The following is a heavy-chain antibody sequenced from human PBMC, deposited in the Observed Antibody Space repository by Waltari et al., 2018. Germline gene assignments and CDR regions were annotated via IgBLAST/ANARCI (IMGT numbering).Heavy chain of an antibody. V-gene: IGHV7-4-1*02. Sequence: QVQLVQSGSDLKKPGASVQVSCKASGYSFTHHAMNWVRQAPGQGLELMGWINTNTENPVYAQGFTGRFVFSLDTSVSTAYMEISSLKAEDTAVYYCARELLGGGAFDSWGQGTLVTVSS. CDR2: INTNTENP. CDR3: ARELLGGGAFDS. CDR1: GYSFTHHA. J-gene: IGHJ4*02. D-gene: IGHD3-16*01.